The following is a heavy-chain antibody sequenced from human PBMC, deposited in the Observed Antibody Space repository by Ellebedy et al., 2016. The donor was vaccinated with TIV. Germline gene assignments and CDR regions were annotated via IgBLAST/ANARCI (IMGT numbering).Heavy chain of an antibody. Sequence: SETLSLXXTVSGVSVSSGTYYWTWIRQPPGKELEWFGYISNSGQTNYNPSLAGRVTISLDPSKNQFSLKLSSVTAADTAVYYCARHRGGSYTAFDYWGQGTLVTVSS. CDR1: GVSVSSGTYY. V-gene: IGHV4-61*01. CDR3: ARHRGGSYTAFDY. CDR2: ISNSGQT. D-gene: IGHD1-26*01. J-gene: IGHJ4*02.